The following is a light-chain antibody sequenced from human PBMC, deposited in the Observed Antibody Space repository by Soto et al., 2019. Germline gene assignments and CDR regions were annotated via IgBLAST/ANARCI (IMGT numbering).Light chain of an antibody. CDR1: QSVSNY. V-gene: IGKV3-11*01. CDR2: DAS. Sequence: EIVLTQSPATLSLSPGERATLSCRASQSVSNYLAWYQQKPGQAPRLLIYDASNRATGIPARFSGSGSGTDFTLTISSLVPEDFAVYYCQQRSNWPLLTFGGGTKVEI. CDR3: QQRSNWPLLT. J-gene: IGKJ4*01.